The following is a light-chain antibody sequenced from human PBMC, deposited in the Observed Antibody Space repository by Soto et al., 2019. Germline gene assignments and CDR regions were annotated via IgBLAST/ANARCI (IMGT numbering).Light chain of an antibody. Sequence: QSVLTQPRSVSGFPGQSVTISCTGTSSDVGGYNYVSWYQQHPGKAPKLMIYDVSKRPSGVPDRFSGSKSGNTASLTISGLQAEDEADYYCCSYAGSSLLVFGTGTKLTVL. CDR3: CSYAGSSLLV. J-gene: IGLJ1*01. V-gene: IGLV2-11*01. CDR2: DVS. CDR1: SSDVGGYNY.